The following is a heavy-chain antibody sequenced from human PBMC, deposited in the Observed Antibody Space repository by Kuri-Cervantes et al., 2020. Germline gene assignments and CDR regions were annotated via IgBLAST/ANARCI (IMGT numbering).Heavy chain of an antibody. D-gene: IGHD1-26*01. CDR2: IKQDGSEK. CDR1: GFTFSSYW. Sequence: ETLSLTCAASGFTFSSYWMSWVRQAPGKGLEWVANIKQDGSEKYYVDSVKGRFTISRDNSKNTLYLQMNSLRAEDTAVYYCAKERTGRKSSGRFDYWGQGTLVTVSS. J-gene: IGHJ4*02. CDR3: AKERTGRKSSGRFDY. V-gene: IGHV3-7*03.